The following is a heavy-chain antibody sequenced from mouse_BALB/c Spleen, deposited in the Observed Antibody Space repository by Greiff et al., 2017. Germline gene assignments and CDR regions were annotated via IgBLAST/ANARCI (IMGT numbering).Heavy chain of an antibody. Sequence: EVQLQESGGGLVQPGGSLKLSCAASGFTFSSYTMSWVRQTPEKRLEWVAYISNGGGSTYYPDTVKGRFTISRDNAKNTLYLQMSSLKSEDTAMYYCARIHYYGYYAMDDWGEGTSVTVSS. CDR3: ARIHYYGYYAMDD. J-gene: IGHJ4*01. V-gene: IGHV5-12-2*01. CDR2: ISNGGGST. CDR1: GFTFSSYT. D-gene: IGHD1-2*01.